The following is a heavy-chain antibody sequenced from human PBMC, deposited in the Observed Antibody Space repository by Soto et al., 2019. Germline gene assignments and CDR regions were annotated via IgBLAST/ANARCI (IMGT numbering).Heavy chain of an antibody. V-gene: IGHV5-51*01. J-gene: IGHJ6*02. CDR1: GFSFTSYW. Sequence: ESLKISCKASGFSFTSYWIGWVRQKPGKGLEWMGIIYPGDSNTRYSPSFQGQVTISADKSISSAYLQWSSLKASDTAMYYCVRPRGPYYYYYGVDVWGQGTTVTVSS. CDR3: VRPRGPYYYYYGVDV. D-gene: IGHD6-25*01. CDR2: IYPGDSNT.